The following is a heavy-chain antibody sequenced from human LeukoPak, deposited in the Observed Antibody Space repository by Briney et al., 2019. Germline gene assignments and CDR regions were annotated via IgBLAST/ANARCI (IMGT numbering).Heavy chain of an antibody. CDR3: AHSTNSYYCSSTSCQYDWFDP. J-gene: IGHJ5*02. D-gene: IGHD2-2*01. CDR1: GFSLSTSGVG. CDR2: IYWNDDK. V-gene: IGHV2-5*01. Sequence: SGPTLVKPTQTLTLTCTFSGFSLSTSGVGVGWIRQPPGKALEWLALIYWNDDKRYSPSLKSRLTITKDASKNQVVLTMTNMDPVDTATYYCAHSTNSYYCSSTSCQYDWFDPWGQGTLVTVSS.